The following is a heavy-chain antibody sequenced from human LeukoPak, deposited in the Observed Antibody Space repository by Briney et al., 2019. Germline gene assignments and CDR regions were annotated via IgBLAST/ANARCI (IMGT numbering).Heavy chain of an antibody. V-gene: IGHV1-18*01. CDR2: ISAYKGST. J-gene: IGHJ4*02. Sequence: AGVTVSRLPSVYTFTSYVISWVRPAPGQGGAWVGWISAYKGSTNYAQMLQDILTIATDTSTNTPYMELRSLRSDDTAVYYCARDWSGPFGVVTPFEPTFAYWGQGTLVSVSS. CDR3: ARDWSGPFGVVTPFEPTFAY. D-gene: IGHD3-3*01. CDR1: VYTFTSYV.